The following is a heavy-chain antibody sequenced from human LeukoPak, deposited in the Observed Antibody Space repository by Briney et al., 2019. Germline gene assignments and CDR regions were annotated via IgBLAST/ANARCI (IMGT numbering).Heavy chain of an antibody. V-gene: IGHV3-9*02. D-gene: IGHD4-17*01. J-gene: IGHJ4*02. Sequence: PGRSLRLSCVVSGFNSEDHAMHWVRQAPGKGLEWVSGIYWSSSGTGYADSVKGRFTVSRDSAKNSLYLQMNSLRAEDTAVYYCAKGNNYGDFYWGQGTVVTVSS. CDR1: GFNSEDHA. CDR3: AKGNNYGDFY. CDR2: IYWSSSGT.